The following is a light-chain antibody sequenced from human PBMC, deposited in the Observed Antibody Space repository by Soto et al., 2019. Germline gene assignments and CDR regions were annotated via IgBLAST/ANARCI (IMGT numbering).Light chain of an antibody. V-gene: IGKV3-20*01. CDR2: GAS. J-gene: IGKJ1*01. CDR3: QQYNVWPRT. CDR1: QSVSSSY. Sequence: EIVLTQSPATLSLSPGERATLSCRASQSVSSSYLAWYHQKSGQAPRLLIYGASGRATGIPDRFSGSGSGTDFTLTISRLEPEDFAVYYCQQYNVWPRTFGQGTKVDI.